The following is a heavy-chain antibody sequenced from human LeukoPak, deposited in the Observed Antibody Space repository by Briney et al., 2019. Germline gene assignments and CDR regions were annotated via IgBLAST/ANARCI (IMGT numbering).Heavy chain of an antibody. D-gene: IGHD3-10*01. Sequence: GASVKVSCKASGYTFTGYYMHWVRQAPGQGLEWMGRFNPKNGGTNYAQKFQGRVTMTRDTSITTAYMELSRLTSDDTAVYYCARDRGGGGTYFDYWGQGTLVTVSS. J-gene: IGHJ4*02. V-gene: IGHV1-2*06. CDR2: FNPKNGGT. CDR1: GYTFTGYY. CDR3: ARDRGGGGTYFDY.